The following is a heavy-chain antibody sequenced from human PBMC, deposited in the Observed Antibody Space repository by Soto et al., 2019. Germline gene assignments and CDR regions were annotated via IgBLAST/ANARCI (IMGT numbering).Heavy chain of an antibody. Sequence: QVQLVQSGAEVKRPGASVKVSCKASGYTFTPHDINWVQQATGQGLEWMGRMNPNSGYIDFAQRFQGRLTMTTNTSISTAYMELSSLRSEDTAIYYCARGLYCSGGTCSDSWGQGTLVIVSS. CDR2: MNPNSGYI. V-gene: IGHV1-8*01. J-gene: IGHJ4*02. D-gene: IGHD2-15*01. CDR3: ARGLYCSGGTCSDS. CDR1: GYTFTPHD.